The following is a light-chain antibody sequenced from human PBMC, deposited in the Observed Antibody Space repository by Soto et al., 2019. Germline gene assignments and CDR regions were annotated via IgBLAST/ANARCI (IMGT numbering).Light chain of an antibody. CDR3: QQSYSTPRT. Sequence: DIQMTQSPSSLSASVGDTVTITSRASQSVSTYLNWYQQRPGKAPSLLIYDASTLQRGVPSRFSGSGSGTDFTLTISNLQSEDFATYYCQQSYSTPRTFGQGTKVEIK. CDR1: QSVSTY. CDR2: DAS. J-gene: IGKJ1*01. V-gene: IGKV1-39*01.